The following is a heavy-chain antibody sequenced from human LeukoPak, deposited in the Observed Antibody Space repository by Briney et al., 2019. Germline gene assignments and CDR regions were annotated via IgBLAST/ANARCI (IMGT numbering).Heavy chain of an antibody. CDR2: ISVASIT. V-gene: IGHV3-23*01. CDR1: GLAFSSYA. CDR3: ADYGVSGVRNNFY. D-gene: IGHD3-3*01. J-gene: IGHJ4*02. Sequence: GGSLRLSCAASGLAFSSYAMSWVRQPPGKGLEWVSTISVASITFYADAVKGRFTISRDKSRNTVYLQKTSLRADDTAVYYCADYGVSGVRNNFYWGLGTLVTVSS.